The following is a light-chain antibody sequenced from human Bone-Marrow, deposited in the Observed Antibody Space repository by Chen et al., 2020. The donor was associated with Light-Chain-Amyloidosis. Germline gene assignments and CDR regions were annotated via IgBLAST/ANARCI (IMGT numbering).Light chain of an antibody. CDR1: QSLVDSGDGNTY. Sequence: IVLTPTPPSLPVTPGEPPPISCRSSQSLVDSGDGNTYLDWYVQKPGQSPDILIYTLSYRASGVPDRFSGSGSGTHFTLNISRVEAEDVGVYYCMQRIQFPLTFGGGTKVEIK. V-gene: IGKV2-40*01. CDR2: TLS. CDR3: MQRIQFPLT. J-gene: IGKJ4*01.